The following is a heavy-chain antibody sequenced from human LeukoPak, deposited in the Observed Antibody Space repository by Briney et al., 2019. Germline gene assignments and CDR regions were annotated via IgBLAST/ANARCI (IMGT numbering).Heavy chain of an antibody. J-gene: IGHJ4*02. D-gene: IGHD1-26*01. CDR3: ARDQHGLSWELPSAGDPIPDY. Sequence: GGSLRLSCAASGFTFRRYGMSWVRQAPGKGLEWVSAISGSGGSTYYADSVKGRFTTSRDNSKNTLYLQMNSLRAEDTAVYYCARDQHGLSWELPSAGDPIPDYWGQGTLVTVSS. V-gene: IGHV3-23*01. CDR2: ISGSGGST. CDR1: GFTFRRYG.